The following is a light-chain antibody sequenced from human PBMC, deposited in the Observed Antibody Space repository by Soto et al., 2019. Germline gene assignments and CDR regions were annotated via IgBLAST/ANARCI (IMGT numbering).Light chain of an antibody. J-gene: IGLJ2*01. Sequence: QSVLTQPASVSASPGQSISISCTGTTNDVGAFDYVSWYQQHPGKPPKLIIYEIFNRPSGVSHRFSGPKSGNSASLTISGLQAEDEADYYCSSYTTNNAHVFGGGTKVTVL. CDR3: SSYTTNNAHV. V-gene: IGLV2-14*01. CDR1: TNDVGAFDY. CDR2: EIF.